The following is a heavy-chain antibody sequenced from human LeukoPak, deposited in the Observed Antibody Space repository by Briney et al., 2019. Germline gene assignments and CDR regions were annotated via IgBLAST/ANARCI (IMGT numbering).Heavy chain of an antibody. D-gene: IGHD3-3*01. CDR1: GFSLSTSGMC. Sequence: SGPALVKPTQPLTLTCTFSGFSLSTSGMCVSWIRQPPGKALEWLALIDWDDDKYYSTSLKTRLPISKDTSKNQVVLTMTNMDPVDTATYYCARMIAFGVVYDAFDVWGQGTMVTVSS. V-gene: IGHV2-70*01. CDR3: ARMIAFGVVYDAFDV. J-gene: IGHJ3*01. CDR2: IDWDDDK.